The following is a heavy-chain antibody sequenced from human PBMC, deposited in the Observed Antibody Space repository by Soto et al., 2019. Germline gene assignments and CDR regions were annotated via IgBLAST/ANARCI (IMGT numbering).Heavy chain of an antibody. CDR3: ARGEIRFLEWLSTNWFDP. Sequence: SETLSLTCTVSGGSISSSSYYWGWIRQPPGKGLEWIGSIYYSGSTYYNPSLKSRVTISVDTSKNQFSLKLSSVTAADTAVYYCARGEIRFLEWLSTNWFDPWGQGTLVTVSS. D-gene: IGHD3-3*01. CDR2: IYYSGST. J-gene: IGHJ5*02. V-gene: IGHV4-39*07. CDR1: GGSISSSSYY.